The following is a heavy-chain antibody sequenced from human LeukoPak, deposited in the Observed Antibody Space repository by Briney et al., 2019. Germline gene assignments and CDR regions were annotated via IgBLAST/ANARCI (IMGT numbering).Heavy chain of an antibody. CDR3: ARSPYDYYYYMDV. V-gene: IGHV1-18*01. CDR1: GYSFVLYG. J-gene: IGHJ6*03. CDR2: ISAYNGNT. Sequence: ASVKVSCKASGYSFVLYGISWVRQAPGQGPEWMGWISAYNGNTNYAQKLQGRVTMTTDTSTSTAYMELRSLRSDDTAVYYCARSPYDYYYYMDVWGKGTTVTISS.